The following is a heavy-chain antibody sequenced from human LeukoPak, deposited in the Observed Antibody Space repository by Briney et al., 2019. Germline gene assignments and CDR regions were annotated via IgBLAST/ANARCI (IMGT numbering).Heavy chain of an antibody. D-gene: IGHD5-18*01. Sequence: GGSLRLSCAASGFTFSSYAMSWVRQAPGKGLEWVPAISGSGGSTYYADSVKGRFTISRDNSKNTLYLPLNSLRAEDTAVYYCAKDGYSYGDSTGYFDYWGQGTLVTVSS. CDR3: AKDGYSYGDSTGYFDY. CDR2: ISGSGGST. CDR1: GFTFSSYA. V-gene: IGHV3-23*01. J-gene: IGHJ4*02.